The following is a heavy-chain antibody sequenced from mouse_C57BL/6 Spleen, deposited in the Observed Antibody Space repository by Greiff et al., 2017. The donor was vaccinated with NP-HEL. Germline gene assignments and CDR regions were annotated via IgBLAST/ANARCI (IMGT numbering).Heavy chain of an antibody. CDR2: IYPGDGDT. J-gene: IGHJ4*01. Sequence: VKLMESGPELVKPGASVKISCKASGYAFSSSWMNWVKQRPGKGLEWIGRIYPGDGDTNYNGKFKGKATLTADKSSSTAYMQLSSLTSEDSAVYFCARRTTVVDYAMDYWGQGTSVTVSS. CDR1: GYAFSSSW. CDR3: ARRTTVVDYAMDY. V-gene: IGHV1-82*01. D-gene: IGHD1-1*01.